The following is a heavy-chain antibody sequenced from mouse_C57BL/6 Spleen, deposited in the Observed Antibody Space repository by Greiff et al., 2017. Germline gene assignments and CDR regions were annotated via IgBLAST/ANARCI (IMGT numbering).Heavy chain of an antibody. V-gene: IGHV1-64*01. Sequence: QVQLQQPGAELVKPGASVKLSCKASGYTFTSYWMHWVKQRPGQGLEWIGMIHPNSGSTNYNEKFKSKATLTVDKSSSTAYMHLSSLTSEDSAVYYCARENSYYYGSSYFDYWGQGTTLTVSS. J-gene: IGHJ2*01. CDR2: IHPNSGST. CDR1: GYTFTSYW. CDR3: ARENSYYYGSSYFDY. D-gene: IGHD1-1*01.